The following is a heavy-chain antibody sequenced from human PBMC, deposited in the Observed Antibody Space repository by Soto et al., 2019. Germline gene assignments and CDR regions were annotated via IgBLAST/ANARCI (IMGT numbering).Heavy chain of an antibody. CDR1: GGSISSGGYY. V-gene: IGHV4-31*03. CDR2: IYYSGST. J-gene: IGHJ4*02. CDR3: ARARISRTQGGFDY. D-gene: IGHD2-21*01. Sequence: PSETLSLTCTVSGGSISSGGYYWSWIRQHPGKGLEWIGYIYYSGSTYYNPSLKSRVTISVDTSKNQFSLKLSSVTAADTAVYYCARARISRTQGGFDYWGQGPLVTVYS.